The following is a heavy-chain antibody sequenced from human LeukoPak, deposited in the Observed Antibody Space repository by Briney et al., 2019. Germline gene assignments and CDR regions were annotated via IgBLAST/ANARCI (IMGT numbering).Heavy chain of an antibody. CDR3: ARGAEYYAIWRGYAGYSDY. CDR1: GFTFSSYN. D-gene: IGHD3-3*01. CDR2: ISHRGST. V-gene: IGHV4-38-2*01. J-gene: IGHJ4*02. Sequence: GSLRLSCAASGFTFSSYNMNWVRQAPGKGLEWVGSISHRGSTYYNPSLRSRITISLDRSKQKFSLKLTSVTAADTAVYFCARGAEYYAIWRGYAGYSDYWGQGISVTVSS.